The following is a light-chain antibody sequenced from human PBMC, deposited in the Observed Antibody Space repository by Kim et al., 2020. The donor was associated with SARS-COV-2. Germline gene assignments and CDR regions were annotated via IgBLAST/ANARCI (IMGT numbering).Light chain of an antibody. CDR1: QGISSY. V-gene: IGKV1-27*01. J-gene: IGKJ4*01. CDR2: AAS. Sequence: DIQMTQSPSSLSASVGDRVTITCRASQGISSYLAWYQQKPGKVPKLLIYAASTLQSGVPSRFSDSGSGTDFTLTISSLQSEDVATYYCQKYNSVPLTFGGGTKVDIK. CDR3: QKYNSVPLT.